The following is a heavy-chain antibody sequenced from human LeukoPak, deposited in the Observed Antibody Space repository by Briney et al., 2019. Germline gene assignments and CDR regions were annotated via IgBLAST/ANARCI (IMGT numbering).Heavy chain of an antibody. CDR1: AGSISSSSYY. CDR3: ARGLYGDNGVDY. V-gene: IGHV4-39*07. Sequence: SSETVSLTSTVSAGSISSSSYYWGWIRQPPGKGLEWIGSIYYTESTYYNPSLKSRVTISVDTSKNQFSLKLSSVTAADAAVYYCARGLYGDNGVDYWGQGTLVTVSS. J-gene: IGHJ4*02. D-gene: IGHD4-17*01. CDR2: IYYTEST.